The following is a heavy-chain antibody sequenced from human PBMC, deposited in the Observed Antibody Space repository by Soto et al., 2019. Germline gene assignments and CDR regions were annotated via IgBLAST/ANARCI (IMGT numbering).Heavy chain of an antibody. CDR2: IIPIFGTA. D-gene: IGHD4-17*01. CDR3: ARGSTTVTSGFDY. V-gene: IGHV1-69*13. CDR1: GGTFSSYA. J-gene: IGHJ4*02. Sequence: SVKVSFKASGGTFSSYAISWVRRAPGQGLEWMGGIIPIFGTANYAQKFQGRVTITADESTSTAYMELSSLRSEDTAVYYCARGSTTVTSGFDYWGQGTLVTVSS.